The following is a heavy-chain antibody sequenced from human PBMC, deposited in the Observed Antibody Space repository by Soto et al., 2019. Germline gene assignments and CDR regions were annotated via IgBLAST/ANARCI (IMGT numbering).Heavy chain of an antibody. CDR2: IYHSGST. D-gene: IGHD6-13*01. V-gene: IGHV4-30-2*01. CDR1: GGSISSGGYS. Sequence: SETLSLTCAVSGGSISSGGYSWSWIRQPPGKGLEWIGYIYHSGSTYYNPSLKSRVTISVDRSKNQFSLKLSSVTAADTAVYYCARGGRGAAAGTFDYWGQGTLVTVSS. J-gene: IGHJ4*02. CDR3: ARGGRGAAAGTFDY.